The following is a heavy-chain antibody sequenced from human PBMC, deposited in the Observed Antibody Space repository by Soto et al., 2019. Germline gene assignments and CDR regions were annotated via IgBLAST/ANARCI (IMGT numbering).Heavy chain of an antibody. Sequence: SETLSLTCTVSGGSISSGGYYWSWIRQHPGKGLEWIGYIYYSGSTYYNPSLKSRVTISVDTSKNQFSLKLSSVTAADTAVYYCARDRGAMVTWTDRYWYNRLAPSGQGTLVTVSS. CDR3: ARDRGAMVTWTDRYWYNRLAP. V-gene: IGHV4-31*03. CDR1: GGSISSGGYY. CDR2: IYYSGST. D-gene: IGHD5-18*01. J-gene: IGHJ5*02.